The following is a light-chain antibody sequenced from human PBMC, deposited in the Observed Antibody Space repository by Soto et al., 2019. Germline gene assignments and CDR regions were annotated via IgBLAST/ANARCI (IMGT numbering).Light chain of an antibody. CDR2: GAS. CDR3: QQYGSSPLVT. Sequence: EIVLTQSPGTLSLSPGERATLFCRASQSVSSSYLAWYQQKPGQAPRLLIYGASSRATGIPDRFSGSGSGTDFTLTISRLEPEDFAVYYCQQYGSSPLVTFGQGTRLEIK. V-gene: IGKV3-20*01. CDR1: QSVSSSY. J-gene: IGKJ5*01.